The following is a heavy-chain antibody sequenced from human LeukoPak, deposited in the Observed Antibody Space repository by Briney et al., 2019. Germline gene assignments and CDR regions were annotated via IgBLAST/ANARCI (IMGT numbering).Heavy chain of an antibody. Sequence: GGSLRLSCAASGFTFSSYAMHWVRQAPDKGLEWVAVISYDGSNKYYADSVKGRFTISRDNSKNTLYLQMNSLRAEDTAVYYCARDHSSSWYSQRFYYYYGMDVWGQGTTVTVSS. D-gene: IGHD6-13*01. CDR1: GFTFSSYA. J-gene: IGHJ6*02. CDR3: ARDHSSSWYSQRFYYYYGMDV. CDR2: ISYDGSNK. V-gene: IGHV3-30-3*01.